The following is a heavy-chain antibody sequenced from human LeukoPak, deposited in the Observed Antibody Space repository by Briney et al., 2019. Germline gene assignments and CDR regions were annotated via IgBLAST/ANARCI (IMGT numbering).Heavy chain of an antibody. D-gene: IGHD5-12*01. Sequence: GESLKISCKGSGYSFTNYWIAWVRQMPGKGLEWMGIIYPGDSSTKYSPSFQGQVTISADKSINIAYLQWSTLKASDTAMYYCARRPSGYSGYDFVKTRYYYFDYWGQGTLVTVSS. J-gene: IGHJ4*02. CDR2: IYPGDSST. CDR3: ARRPSGYSGYDFVKTRYYYFDY. V-gene: IGHV5-51*01. CDR1: GYSFTNYW.